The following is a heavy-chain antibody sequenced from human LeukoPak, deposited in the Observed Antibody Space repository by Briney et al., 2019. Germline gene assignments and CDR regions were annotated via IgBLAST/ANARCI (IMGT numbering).Heavy chain of an antibody. CDR3: AGGPIVVVVAATYYAFDI. V-gene: IGHV1-69*04. Sequence: GSSVKVSCKASGGTFSSYAISWVRQAPGQGLEWMGRIIPILGIANYAQKFQGRVTITADKSTSTAYMELSSLRSEDTAVYYCAGGPIVVVVAATYYAFDIWGQGTMVTVSS. CDR2: IIPILGIA. CDR1: GGTFSSYA. J-gene: IGHJ3*02. D-gene: IGHD2-15*01.